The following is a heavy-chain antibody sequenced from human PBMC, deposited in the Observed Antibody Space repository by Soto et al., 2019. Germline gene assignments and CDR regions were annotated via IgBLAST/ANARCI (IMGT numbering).Heavy chain of an antibody. CDR1: GGSISSGGYS. D-gene: IGHD3-10*01. V-gene: IGHV4-30-2*01. Sequence: QLQLQESGSGLVRPSQTLSLTCAVSGGSISSGGYSWSWIRQPPGKGLEWIGYIYHSGSTYYNPSLKSRVTISVDRSKNQFSLKLSSVTAADTAVYYCARVSPVKLWGFDYWGQGTLVTVSS. CDR3: ARVSPVKLWGFDY. J-gene: IGHJ4*02. CDR2: IYHSGST.